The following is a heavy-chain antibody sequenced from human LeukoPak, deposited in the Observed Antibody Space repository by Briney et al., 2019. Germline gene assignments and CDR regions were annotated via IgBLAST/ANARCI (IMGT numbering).Heavy chain of an antibody. CDR3: ARQTGSGLFILP. CDR2: IYHSGST. V-gene: IGHV4-38-2*02. Sequence: SETLSLTCTVSGYSISSGYYWGWIRQPPGKGLEWIGSIYHSGSTYYNPSLKSRVTISVDTSKNQSSLKLSSVTAADTAVYYCARQTGSGLFILPGGQGTLVTVSS. CDR1: GYSISSGYY. D-gene: IGHD3/OR15-3a*01. J-gene: IGHJ4*02.